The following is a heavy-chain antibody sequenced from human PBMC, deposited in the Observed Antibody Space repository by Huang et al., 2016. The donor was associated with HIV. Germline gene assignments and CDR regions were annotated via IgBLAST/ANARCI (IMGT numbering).Heavy chain of an antibody. D-gene: IGHD6-13*01. CDR1: GFSLTSSGVA. CDR2: IYWYNEA. J-gene: IGHJ4*02. Sequence: QITLKESGPTLVKPTQTLTLTCTFSGFSLTSSGVAVGWIRQPPGKDLEWLALIYWYNEARVSPSLKTRLTITKDTPKNEVVLTMTNMDPVDTATYYCVHRLRYGKWYVDYWGQGVLVTVSS. V-gene: IGHV2-5*01. CDR3: VHRLRYGKWYVDY.